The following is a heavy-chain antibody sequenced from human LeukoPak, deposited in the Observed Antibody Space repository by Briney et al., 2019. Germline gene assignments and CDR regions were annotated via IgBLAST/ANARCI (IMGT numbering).Heavy chain of an antibody. CDR2: IYYSGST. J-gene: IGHJ5*02. CDR1: GGSISSYY. D-gene: IGHD5-18*01. V-gene: IGHV4-59*01. CDR3: ARGGGYSYGQNWFDP. Sequence: SETLSLTCTVSGGSISSYYWSWIRQPPGKGLEWIGYIYYSGSTNYNPSLKSRVTILVDTSKNQFSLKLSSVTAADTAVYYCARGGGYSYGQNWFDPWGQGTLVTVSS.